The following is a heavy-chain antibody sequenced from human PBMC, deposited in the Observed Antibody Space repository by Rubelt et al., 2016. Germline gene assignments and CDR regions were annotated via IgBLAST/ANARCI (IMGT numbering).Heavy chain of an antibody. D-gene: IGHD5-18*01. CDR1: GYSFTSYW. J-gene: IGHJ4*02. V-gene: IGHV5-51*01. CDR3: ARLLQLWPFDY. Sequence: EVQLVQSGAEVKKPGESLKISCQGSGYSFTSYWIGWVRQMPGKGLEWMGIIYSGDSDTRYSPTLQGQVTSSAVKSLSTAYLQRSSLKASDTAMYYCARLLQLWPFDYWGQGTLVTVSS. CDR2: IYSGDSDT.